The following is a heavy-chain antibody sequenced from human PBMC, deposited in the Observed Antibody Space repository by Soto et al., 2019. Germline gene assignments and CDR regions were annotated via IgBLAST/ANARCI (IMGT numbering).Heavy chain of an antibody. V-gene: IGHV3-23*01. CDR1: GFTFSSYA. Sequence: EVQLLESGGGLVQPGGSLILSCAASGFTFSSYAMSWVRQAPGKGLEWVSGISGSSGSTYYADSVKGRFTISRDNSKNTLYLQMNSLRADDTAVYYCAKGTGAMVPTVPDYWGQGTLVTVSS. D-gene: IGHD5-18*01. CDR3: AKGTGAMVPTVPDY. J-gene: IGHJ4*02. CDR2: ISGSSGST.